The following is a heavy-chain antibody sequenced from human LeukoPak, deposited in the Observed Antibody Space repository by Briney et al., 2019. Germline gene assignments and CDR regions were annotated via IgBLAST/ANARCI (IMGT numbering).Heavy chain of an antibody. CDR1: GFTFSDYY. D-gene: IGHD3-22*01. J-gene: IGHJ4*02. Sequence: GGSLRLFCAASGFTFSDYYMSWIRQAPGKGLEWVSYISSSGSTIYYADSVKGRFTISRDNAKNSLYLQMNSLRAEDTAVYYCARVGGTDSSTTYFDYWGQGTLVTVSS. CDR3: ARVGGTDSSTTYFDY. V-gene: IGHV3-11*01. CDR2: ISSSGSTI.